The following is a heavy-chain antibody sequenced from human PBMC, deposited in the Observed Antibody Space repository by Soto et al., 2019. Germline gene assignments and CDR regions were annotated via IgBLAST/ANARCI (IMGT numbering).Heavy chain of an antibody. CDR3: ARGVVPAAMHYYYYMDV. D-gene: IGHD2-2*01. CDR2: ISSSSSYI. V-gene: IGHV3-21*01. CDR1: GFTFSSYS. J-gene: IGHJ6*03. Sequence: GESLKISCAASGFTFSSYSMNWVRQAPGKGLEWVSSISSSSSYIYYADSVKGRFTISRDNAKNSLYLQMNSLRAEDTAVYYCARGVVPAAMHYYYYMDVWGKGTTVTVSS.